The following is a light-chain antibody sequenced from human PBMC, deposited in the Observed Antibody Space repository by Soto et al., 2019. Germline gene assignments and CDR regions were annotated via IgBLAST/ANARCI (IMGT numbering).Light chain of an antibody. CDR1: QNIGTW. V-gene: IGKV1-5*01. CDR3: QQCGDSWS. CDR2: DAS. Sequence: DIRMTQSPSTLSASVGDRVTITCRASQNIGTWLAWYQQKPGKAPDLLIYDASTLESGVPSRFSGSGSGTEFTLTMSSLQPGDLATYYCQQCGDSWSFGQGTKVEIK. J-gene: IGKJ1*01.